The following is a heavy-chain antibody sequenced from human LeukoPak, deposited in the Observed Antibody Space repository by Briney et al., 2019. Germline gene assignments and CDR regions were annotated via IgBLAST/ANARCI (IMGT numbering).Heavy chain of an antibody. J-gene: IGHJ4*02. Sequence: AGGSLRLSCAASGFTFSPHYMDWVRQSPGQGPEWVDLIRNKADGYTTIYAASVKGRFTISRDDSKNSIYLQMDSLKTEDTAVYYCGDLGSAGTDHWGQGTLVTVSS. D-gene: IGHD3-10*01. CDR1: GFTFSPHY. CDR2: IRNKADGYTT. V-gene: IGHV3-72*01. CDR3: GDLGSAGTDH.